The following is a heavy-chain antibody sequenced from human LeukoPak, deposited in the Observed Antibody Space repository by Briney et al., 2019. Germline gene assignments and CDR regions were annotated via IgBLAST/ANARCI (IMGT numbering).Heavy chain of an antibody. CDR3: ARHVVQLWLFDY. CDR2: INHSGST. Sequence: ASETLSLTCAVYGGSFSGYYWSWIRQPPGKGLEWIGEINHSGSTNYNPSLKSRVTISVDTSKNQFSLKLSSVTAADTAVYYCARHVVQLWLFDYWGQGTLVTVSS. V-gene: IGHV4-34*01. CDR1: GGSFSGYY. D-gene: IGHD5-18*01. J-gene: IGHJ4*02.